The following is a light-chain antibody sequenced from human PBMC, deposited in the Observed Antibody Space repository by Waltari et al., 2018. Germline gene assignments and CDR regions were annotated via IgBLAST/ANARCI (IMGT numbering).Light chain of an antibody. CDR1: QTIRDNH. V-gene: IGKV3-20*01. Sequence: ELLFTQSPVTLSLSPWAIATLSCRASQTIRDNHLAWYQQKPGQANKLLIYGASNRATGIPDRVSGGGSGKDFTLTISRLEHEDFAVYYCQQYGRSGKFGQGTKVEIK. CDR2: GAS. J-gene: IGKJ1*01. CDR3: QQYGRSGK.